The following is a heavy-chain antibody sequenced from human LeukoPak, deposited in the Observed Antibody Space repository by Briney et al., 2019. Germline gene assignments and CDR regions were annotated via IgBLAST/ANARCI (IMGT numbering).Heavy chain of an antibody. J-gene: IGHJ4*02. CDR3: VRELPPVVSYYFDY. D-gene: IGHD2-15*01. CDR1: GFTFSSFD. Sequence: PGRSLRLSCAASGFTFSSFDMHWVRQAPGNGLEWVAAIWSDGRSLYYADSVKGRFTISRDNSKNTLYLQMNSLRAEDTAVYYCVRELPPVVSYYFDYWGQGTLVTVS. CDR2: IWSDGRSL. V-gene: IGHV3-33*01.